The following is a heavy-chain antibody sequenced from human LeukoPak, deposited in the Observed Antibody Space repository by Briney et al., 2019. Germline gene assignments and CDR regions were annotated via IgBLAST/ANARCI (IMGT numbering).Heavy chain of an antibody. CDR1: GGSISSYY. V-gene: IGHV4-59*01. CDR2: SYYSGYT. CDR3: ARGGYYGSGNDFRFDP. J-gene: IGHJ5*02. D-gene: IGHD3-10*01. Sequence: SETLSLTCTVSGGSISSYYWSWIRQPPGKGLEWIGYSYYSGYTNYNPSLKSRVTISVDTSKNQFSLKLTSVTAADTAVYFCARGGYYGSGNDFRFDPWGQGTLVTVSS.